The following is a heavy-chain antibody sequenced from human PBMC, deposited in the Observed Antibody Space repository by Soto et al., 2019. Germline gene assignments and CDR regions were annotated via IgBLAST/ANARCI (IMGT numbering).Heavy chain of an antibody. Sequence: GGSLRLSCAASGFTFSSYAMSWVRQAPGKGLEWVSAISGSGGSTYYADSVKGRFTISRDNSKNTLYLQMNSLRAEDTAVYYCAKDGCIGGFRGPRSTDCFDYWGQGTLVTVSS. CDR1: GFTFSSYA. D-gene: IGHD2-15*01. CDR2: ISGSGGST. CDR3: AKDGCIGGFRGPRSTDCFDY. J-gene: IGHJ4*02. V-gene: IGHV3-23*01.